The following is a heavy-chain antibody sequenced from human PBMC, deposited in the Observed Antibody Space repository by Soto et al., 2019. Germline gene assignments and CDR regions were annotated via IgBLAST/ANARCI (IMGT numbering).Heavy chain of an antibody. J-gene: IGHJ5*02. Sequence: QVQLQESGPGLVKPSETLSLTCTVSDGAINRGTPYLDWIRQSPGKGLEWSGNIYYNGNTLYNPSLGRRVTISLDRSKTQFSLTLRSVTAADAAIYFCARTADNWFDHWGQGILVTVSS. CDR3: ARTADNWFDH. CDR2: IYYNGNT. V-gene: IGHV4-39*01. D-gene: IGHD6-19*01. CDR1: DGAINRGTPY.